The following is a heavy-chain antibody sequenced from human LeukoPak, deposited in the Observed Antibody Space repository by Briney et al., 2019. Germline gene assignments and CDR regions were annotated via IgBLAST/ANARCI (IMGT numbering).Heavy chain of an antibody. CDR1: GFTFTTYV. J-gene: IGHJ3*02. CDR2: IRGDNGAT. Sequence: ASVKVSCKASGFTFTTYVSWVRQARGQGPEWMGWIRGDNGATFYAHELRGRLTMTTDTSTSTVYMELRSLKSDDTAIYYCTRDQATFDIWGQGTMVTVTS. CDR3: TRDQATFDI. V-gene: IGHV1-18*01.